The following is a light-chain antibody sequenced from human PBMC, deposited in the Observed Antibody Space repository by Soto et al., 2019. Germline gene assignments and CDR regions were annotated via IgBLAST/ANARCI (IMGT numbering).Light chain of an antibody. CDR2: AAS. Sequence: SKMIQSPSSFSASTGDRVTITCRASQGISSYLAWYQQKPGKAPKLLIYAASTLQSGVPSRFSGGGSGTDFSLTISSLQPEDFATYYCKQSRSFPLTFGGGTKVDIK. J-gene: IGKJ4*01. CDR1: QGISSY. V-gene: IGKV1-8*01. CDR3: KQSRSFPLT.